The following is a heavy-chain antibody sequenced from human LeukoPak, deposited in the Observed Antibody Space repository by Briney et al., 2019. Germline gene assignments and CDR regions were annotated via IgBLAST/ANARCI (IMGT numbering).Heavy chain of an antibody. Sequence: ASVKVSCKASGYNFAGSYMHWVRQAPGHGLEWMGWINPNSGGTNYAQTFQGRVTVTSDTTMSTAYMELSRLTSDDSAVYYCARSKYDVLTGSPDYWGQGTLVTVSS. CDR3: ARSKYDVLTGSPDY. CDR1: GYNFAGSY. V-gene: IGHV1-2*02. D-gene: IGHD3-9*01. J-gene: IGHJ4*02. CDR2: INPNSGGT.